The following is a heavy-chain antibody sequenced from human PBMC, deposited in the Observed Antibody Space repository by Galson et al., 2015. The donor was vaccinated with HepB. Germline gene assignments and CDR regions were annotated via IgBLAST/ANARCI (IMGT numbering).Heavy chain of an antibody. CDR1: GGSISSNNW. Sequence: LSLTCAVSGGSISSNNWWSWVRQSPGKGLECIGEIYHGGSTSYNPSLKSRVTISVDKSKNQFSLKLSSVTAADTAVYYCARFREGGGWLDYWGQGIQVTVSS. J-gene: IGHJ4*02. D-gene: IGHD6-19*01. V-gene: IGHV4-4*02. CDR3: ARFREGGGWLDY. CDR2: IYHGGST.